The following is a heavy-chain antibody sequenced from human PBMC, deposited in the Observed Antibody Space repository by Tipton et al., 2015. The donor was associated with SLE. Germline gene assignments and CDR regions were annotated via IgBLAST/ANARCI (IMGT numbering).Heavy chain of an antibody. J-gene: IGHJ6*04. CDR2: IYNSGST. D-gene: IGHD2-15*01. V-gene: IGHV4-61*08. CDR3: ARGVGMDV. Sequence: TLSLTCTVSGGSVSSGGYYWGWIRQFPGKGLEWVAYIYNSGSTNYNPSLKSRVTISVDTSKNQFSLMVSSVTATDTAMYYCARGVGMDVWGEGTTVTVSS. CDR1: GGSVSSGGYY.